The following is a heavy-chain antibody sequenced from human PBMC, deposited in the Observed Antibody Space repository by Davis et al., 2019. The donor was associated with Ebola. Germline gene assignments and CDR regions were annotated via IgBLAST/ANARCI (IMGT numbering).Heavy chain of an antibody. J-gene: IGHJ4*02. CDR1: GFTFSSYS. V-gene: IGHV3-21*01. Sequence: GESLKISCVASGFTFSSYSITWVRQAPGKGLEWVSSISSSSSYIFYADSVRGRFTISRDNTKNSLYLQMNSLRAEDTAVYFCARGGAVAPDWGPGTLVTVSS. CDR3: ARGGAVAPD. D-gene: IGHD4-23*01. CDR2: ISSSSSYI.